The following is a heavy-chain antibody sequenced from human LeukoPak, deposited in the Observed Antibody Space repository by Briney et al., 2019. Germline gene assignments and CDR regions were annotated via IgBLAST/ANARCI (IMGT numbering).Heavy chain of an antibody. V-gene: IGHV4-4*07. D-gene: IGHD3-16*01. CDR2: IHSSGGT. CDR3: ARGALIPTDY. CDR1: GGSISYF. Sequence: SETLSLTCTVSGGSISYFWTWIRQPAGKGLEWIGRIHSSGGTNYNPSLRIRVTMSVDTSKNQFSLKLTSVTAADTAIYYCARGALIPTDYWGQGTLVTVSS. J-gene: IGHJ4*02.